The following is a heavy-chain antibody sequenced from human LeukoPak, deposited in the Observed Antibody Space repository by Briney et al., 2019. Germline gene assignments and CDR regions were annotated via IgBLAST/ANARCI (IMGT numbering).Heavy chain of an antibody. CDR2: INPNSGGT. J-gene: IGHJ4*02. CDR3: ARIPLSSGWSRFDY. D-gene: IGHD6-19*01. CDR1: GYTFTGYY. Sequence: ASVKVSCKASGYTFTGYYMHWVRQAPGQGLEWMGWINPNSGGTNYAQKFQGRVTMTRDTSISTAYMELSRLRSGDTAVYYCARIPLSSGWSRFDYWGQGTLVTVSS. V-gene: IGHV1-2*02.